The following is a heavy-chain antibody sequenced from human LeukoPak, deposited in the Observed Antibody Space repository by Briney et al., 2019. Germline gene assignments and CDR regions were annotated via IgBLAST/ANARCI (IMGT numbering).Heavy chain of an antibody. CDR2: ISYDGSNK. CDR1: GFTFSSYA. D-gene: IGHD5-18*01. Sequence: GGSLRLSCAASGFTFSSYAMHWVRQAPGKGLEWVAVISYDGSNKYYADSVKGRFTISRDNSKNTLYLQMNSLRAEDTAVYYCAKVRDLDTVLGRFDNWGQGTLVTVSS. J-gene: IGHJ5*02. V-gene: IGHV3-30*04. CDR3: AKVRDLDTVLGRFDN.